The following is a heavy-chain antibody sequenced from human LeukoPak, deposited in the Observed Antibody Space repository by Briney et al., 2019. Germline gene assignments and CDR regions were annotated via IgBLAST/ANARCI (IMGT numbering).Heavy chain of an antibody. Sequence: PSETLSLTCTVSGGSISSYYWTWIRQPPGKGLEWIGYIYYSGSTSYNPSLKSRVTISVDTSKNQFSLKLTSVTAADTAVYYCARLLGTHYDGSAYSTNWFDPWGQGTLVTVSS. D-gene: IGHD3-22*01. CDR2: IYYSGST. J-gene: IGHJ5*02. CDR3: ARLLGTHYDGSAYSTNWFDP. V-gene: IGHV4-59*01. CDR1: GGSISSYY.